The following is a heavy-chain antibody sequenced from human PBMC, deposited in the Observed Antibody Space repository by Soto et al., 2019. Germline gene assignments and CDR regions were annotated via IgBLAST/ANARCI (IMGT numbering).Heavy chain of an antibody. CDR2: INPNSGGT. CDR3: ARVDGSSSIALDY. J-gene: IGHJ4*02. D-gene: IGHD6-6*01. V-gene: IGHV1-2*04. CDR1: GYTFTGYY. Sequence: ASVKVSCKASGYTFTGYYMHWVRQAPGQGLEWMGWINPNSGGTNYAQKFQGWVTMTRDTSISTAYMELSRLRSDDTAVYYCARVDGSSSIALDYWGQETLVTVSS.